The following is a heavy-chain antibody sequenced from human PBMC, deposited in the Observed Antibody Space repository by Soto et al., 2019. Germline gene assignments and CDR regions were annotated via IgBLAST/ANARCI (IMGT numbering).Heavy chain of an antibody. J-gene: IGHJ4*02. CDR1: GFTFSSYE. V-gene: IGHV3-48*03. CDR3: ARVYCSTTTCHVQAFDS. Sequence: EVQLVESGGGLAQPGGSLRLSCAASGFTFSSYEMNWVRQAPGKTLARVSYISSAGAAFYYADFVKGRFTISRDNAKNSLFLQMNSLRVEDTAVYYCARVYCSTTTCHVQAFDSWGQGTLVTVSS. D-gene: IGHD2-2*01. CDR2: ISSAGAAF.